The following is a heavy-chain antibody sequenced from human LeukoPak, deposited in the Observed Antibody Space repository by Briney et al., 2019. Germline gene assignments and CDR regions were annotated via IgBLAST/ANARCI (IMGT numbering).Heavy chain of an antibody. J-gene: IGHJ4*02. Sequence: GGSVRLSCAASGFTFSSYAMSWVRQAPGKGLEWVSPISGSGGSTYYADSVKGRFTISSDNSKNTLYLQMNSLRAEDTAVYEVVKGSGPLQYYFDYWGQGTSVTVSS. D-gene: IGHD2-15*01. CDR2: ISGSGGST. CDR1: GFTFSSYA. CDR3: VKGSGPLQYYFDY. V-gene: IGHV3-23*01.